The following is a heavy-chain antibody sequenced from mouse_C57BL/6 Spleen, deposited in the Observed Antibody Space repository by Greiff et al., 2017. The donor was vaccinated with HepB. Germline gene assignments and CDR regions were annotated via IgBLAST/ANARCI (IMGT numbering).Heavy chain of an antibody. CDR3: TRSGMNDGAWFAY. Sequence: QVQLKQSGAELVRPGASVTLSCKASGYTFTDYEMHWVKQTPVHGLEWIGAIDPETGGTAYNQKFKGKAILTADKSSSTAYMELRSLTSEDSAVYNCTRSGMNDGAWFAYWGQGTLVTVSA. J-gene: IGHJ3*01. CDR1: GYTFTDYE. D-gene: IGHD2-12*01. V-gene: IGHV1-15*01. CDR2: IDPETGGT.